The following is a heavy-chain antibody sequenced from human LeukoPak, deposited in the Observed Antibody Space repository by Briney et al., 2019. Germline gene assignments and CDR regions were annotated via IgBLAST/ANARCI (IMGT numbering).Heavy chain of an antibody. CDR1: GFTFSSYA. CDR2: ISGSGGNS. V-gene: IGHV3-23*01. Sequence: GGSLRLSCAASGFTFSSYAMSWVRQAPGKGLEWVSAISGSGGNSYSADSVKGRFTISRDNSKNTLYLQMSSLRADDTAVYYCAKSLAATGIDYWGQGTLVTVSS. CDR3: AKSLAATGIDY. J-gene: IGHJ4*02. D-gene: IGHD6-13*01.